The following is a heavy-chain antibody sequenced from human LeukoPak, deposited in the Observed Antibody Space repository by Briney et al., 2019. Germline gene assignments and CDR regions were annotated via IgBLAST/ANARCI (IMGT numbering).Heavy chain of an antibody. CDR1: GFTFSSYW. CDR2: INGDGSTT. Sequence: GGSLRLSCAASGFTFSSYWMHWVRQAPGKGLVWVSRINGDGSTTTYADSVTGRFTISRDNAKNTQYLQMNCLGAEDTAVYYCARVSIGAWYFDLWGRGTLVTVSS. V-gene: IGHV3-74*01. CDR3: ARVSIGAWYFDL. J-gene: IGHJ2*01. D-gene: IGHD3-16*01.